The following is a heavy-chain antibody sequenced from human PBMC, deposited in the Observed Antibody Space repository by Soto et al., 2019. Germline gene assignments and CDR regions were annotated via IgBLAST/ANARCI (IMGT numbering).Heavy chain of an antibody. Sequence: PSETLSLTCTVSGGSVSSGSYYWSWIRQPPGKGLEWIGYIYYSGSTNYNPSLKSRVTISVDTSKNQFSLKLSSVTAADTAVYYCARDRNWNQSSYYYYGMDVWGQGTTVTVSS. J-gene: IGHJ6*02. CDR3: ARDRNWNQSSYYYYGMDV. V-gene: IGHV4-61*01. CDR1: GGSVSSGSYY. D-gene: IGHD1-1*01. CDR2: IYYSGST.